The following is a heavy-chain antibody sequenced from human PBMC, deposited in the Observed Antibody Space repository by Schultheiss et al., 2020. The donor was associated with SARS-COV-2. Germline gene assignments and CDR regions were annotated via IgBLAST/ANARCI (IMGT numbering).Heavy chain of an antibody. CDR1: GFTFDDYG. Sequence: GGSLRLSCAASGFTFDDYGMSWVRQAPGKGLEWVSYIHGTTSPIYYTDSVKGRFTISRDNAKNSLYLQMNNLRAEDTAVYYCARDQRNGELDSWGRGILVTVSS. CDR2: IHGTTSPI. CDR3: ARDQRNGELDS. D-gene: IGHD3-10*01. J-gene: IGHJ4*02. V-gene: IGHV3-48*04.